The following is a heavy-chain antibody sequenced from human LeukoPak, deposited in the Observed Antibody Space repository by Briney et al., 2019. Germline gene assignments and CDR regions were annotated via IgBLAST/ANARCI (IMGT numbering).Heavy chain of an antibody. D-gene: IGHD3-3*01. CDR1: GGSISSGDYY. Sequence: PSETLSLTCTVSGGSISSGDYYWSWIRQPPGKGLEWIGYIYYSGSTYYNPSLKSRVTISVDTSKNQFSLELSSVTAADTAVYYCARGPFWSGFEYFQHWGQGTLVTVSS. CDR3: ARGPFWSGFEYFQH. J-gene: IGHJ1*01. CDR2: IYYSGST. V-gene: IGHV4-30-4*08.